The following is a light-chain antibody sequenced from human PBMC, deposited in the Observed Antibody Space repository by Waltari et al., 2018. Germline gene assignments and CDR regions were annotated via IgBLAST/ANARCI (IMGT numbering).Light chain of an antibody. CDR3: QQRSNWPRT. CDR1: QSLSTY. CDR2: DAS. Sequence: EIVLIQSPATLSLSPGERANLSCRARQSLSTYLAWYQQKPGQEPRLLIYDASNRATGIPARFSGSGSGTYFTLTISSLEPEDFAVYYCQQRSNWPRTFGQGTKVEIK. V-gene: IGKV3-11*01. J-gene: IGKJ1*01.